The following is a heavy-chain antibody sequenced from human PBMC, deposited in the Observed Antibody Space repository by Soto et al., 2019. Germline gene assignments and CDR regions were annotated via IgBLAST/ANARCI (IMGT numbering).Heavy chain of an antibody. CDR1: GFTFSSYG. Sequence: GGSLRLSCAASGFTFSSYGMHWVRQAPGKGLEWVAVIWYDGSNKYYADSVKGRFTISRDNSKNTLYLQMNSLRAEDTAVYYCARDLYYYDSSGYYFGQGYYYYGMDVWGQGTTVTVSS. J-gene: IGHJ6*02. CDR2: IWYDGSNK. D-gene: IGHD3-22*01. V-gene: IGHV3-33*01. CDR3: ARDLYYYDSSGYYFGQGYYYYGMDV.